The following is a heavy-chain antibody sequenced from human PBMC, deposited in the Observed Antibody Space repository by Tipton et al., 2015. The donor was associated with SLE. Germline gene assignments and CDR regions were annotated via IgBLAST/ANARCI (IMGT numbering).Heavy chain of an antibody. J-gene: IGHJ6*03. D-gene: IGHD3-10*01. CDR1: GGSISSNKW. CDR2: IYHSGST. Sequence: TLSLTCAVSGGSISSNKWWSWVRQAPGKGLEWIGEIYHSGSTNYNPSLKSRVTISLDKSKNQFSLKLSSVTAADTAVYYCAREGAEKVRTSYYYYMDVWGKGTTVTISS. V-gene: IGHV4-4*02. CDR3: AREGAEKVRTSYYYYMDV.